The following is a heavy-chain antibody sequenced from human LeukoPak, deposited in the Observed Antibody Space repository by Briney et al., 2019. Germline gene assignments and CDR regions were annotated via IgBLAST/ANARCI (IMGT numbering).Heavy chain of an antibody. CDR3: ARGGTVRNGMDV. Sequence: SETLSLTCTVSGGSISSYYWSWIRQPPGKGLEWIGYIYYSGSTNYNPSLKSRVTISVDTSKNQFSLKLSSVTAADTAVYHCARGGTVRNGMDVWGQGTTVTVSS. CDR1: GGSISSYY. J-gene: IGHJ6*02. CDR2: IYYSGST. D-gene: IGHD1-26*01. V-gene: IGHV4-59*01.